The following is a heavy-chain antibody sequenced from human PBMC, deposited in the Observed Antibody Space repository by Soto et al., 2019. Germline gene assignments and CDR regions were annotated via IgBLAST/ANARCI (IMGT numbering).Heavy chain of an antibody. J-gene: IGHJ5*02. CDR1: GYTFTSYY. CDR2: INPSGGST. Sequence: VKVSCKSSGYTFTSYYIHWVRQAPGQGLEWMGIINPSGGSTSYAQKFQGRVTMTRDTSTSTVYMELSSLRSEDTAVYYCARAIRSAAMDWFDPWGQGTLVTVSS. V-gene: IGHV1-46*01. D-gene: IGHD2-2*01. CDR3: ARAIRSAAMDWFDP.